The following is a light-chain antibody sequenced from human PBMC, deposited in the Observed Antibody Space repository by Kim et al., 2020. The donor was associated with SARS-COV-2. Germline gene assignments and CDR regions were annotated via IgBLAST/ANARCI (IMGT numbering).Light chain of an antibody. CDR1: QSISSY. Sequence: ASVRDSVTITCRASQSISSYLNWYQQKPGKAPKLLIYAASSLQSGVPSRFSGSGSGTAFTLTISSLQPEDFATYYCQQSYSTPITFGQGTRLEIK. V-gene: IGKV1-39*01. J-gene: IGKJ5*01. CDR2: AAS. CDR3: QQSYSTPIT.